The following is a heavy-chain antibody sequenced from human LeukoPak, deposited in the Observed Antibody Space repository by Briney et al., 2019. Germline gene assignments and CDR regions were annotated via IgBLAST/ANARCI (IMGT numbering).Heavy chain of an antibody. CDR1: GGSISSRGYY. CDR3: ARVGSGPLTNAFDI. D-gene: IGHD2-15*01. V-gene: IGHV4-31*03. J-gene: IGHJ3*02. Sequence: SQTMSLTSTVYGGSISSRGYYWSWIRQHPGKGLEWIGYIYYSGSTYYNPSLKSRVTISVDTSKNQCSLKLSSVTAADTAVYYCARVGSGPLTNAFDIWGQGTMVTVSS. CDR2: IYYSGST.